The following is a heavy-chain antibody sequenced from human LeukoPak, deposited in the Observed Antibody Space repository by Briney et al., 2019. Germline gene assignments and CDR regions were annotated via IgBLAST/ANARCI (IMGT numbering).Heavy chain of an antibody. J-gene: IGHJ4*02. CDR1: GFTFSSYG. V-gene: IGHV3-33*06. D-gene: IGHD6-6*01. CDR2: IWYDGSNK. Sequence: PGRSLRLSCAASGFTFSSYGMHWVRQAPGKGLEWVAVIWYDGSNKYYADSVKGRFTISRDNSKNTLYLQMNSLRAEDTAVYYCAKDRPRYSSSGLGYFDYWGQGTLVTVSS. CDR3: AKDRPRYSSSGLGYFDY.